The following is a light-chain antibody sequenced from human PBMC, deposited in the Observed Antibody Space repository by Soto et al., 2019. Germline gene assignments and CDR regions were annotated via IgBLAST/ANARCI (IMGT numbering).Light chain of an antibody. V-gene: IGKV3-20*01. CDR2: GAS. CDR3: HQYAHSPFT. CDR1: QTVSSFS. J-gene: IGKJ3*01. Sequence: EIVLTQSPGTLSLSPGDRATLSCSASQSVLASQTVSSFSLAWYQQKPGQAPSLLIYGASSRATGIPDRFSGSGSGTYFTLSFSRLEPDDFAVYYCHQYAHSPFTFGPGTRLEIK.